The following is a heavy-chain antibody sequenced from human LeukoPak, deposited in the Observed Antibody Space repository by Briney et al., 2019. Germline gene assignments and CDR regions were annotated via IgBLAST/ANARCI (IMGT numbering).Heavy chain of an antibody. CDR2: IIPIFGTA. V-gene: IGHV1-69*13. CDR1: GGTFSSYA. J-gene: IGHJ1*01. Sequence: GASVKVSCKASGGTFSSYAISWVRQAPGQGLEWMGGIIPIFGTANYAQKFQGRVTITADESTSTAYMELSSLRSEDTAVYYCARDPWGEVTTWYFQHWGQGTLVTVSS. CDR3: ARDPWGEVTTWYFQH. D-gene: IGHD3-16*01.